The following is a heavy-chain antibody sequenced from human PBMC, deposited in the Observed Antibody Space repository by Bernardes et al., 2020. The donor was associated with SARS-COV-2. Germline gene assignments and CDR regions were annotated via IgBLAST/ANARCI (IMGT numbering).Heavy chain of an antibody. Sequence: GGSLRLSCAASGFTFSSYWMHWVRQAPGKGLVWVSRINSDGSSTSYADSVKGRFTISRDNAKNTLYLQMNSLRAEDTAVYYCAREGGVLWFGELLYRHNWFDPWGQGTLVTVSS. CDR3: AREGGVLWFGELLYRHNWFDP. J-gene: IGHJ5*02. CDR2: INSDGSST. D-gene: IGHD3-10*01. V-gene: IGHV3-74*01. CDR1: GFTFSSYW.